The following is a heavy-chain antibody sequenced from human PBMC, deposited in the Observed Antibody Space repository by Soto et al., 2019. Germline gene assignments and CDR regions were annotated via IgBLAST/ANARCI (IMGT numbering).Heavy chain of an antibody. CDR2: INPNSGGT. D-gene: IGHD3-22*01. Sequence: ASVKVSCKASGYTFTGYYMHWVRQAPGQGLEWMGWINPNSGGTNYAQKFQGWVTMTRDTSVSTAYMELSRLRSDDTAVYYCAREQNYYDSSGLGYWGQGTLVTVSS. CDR1: GYTFTGYY. J-gene: IGHJ4*02. CDR3: AREQNYYDSSGLGY. V-gene: IGHV1-2*04.